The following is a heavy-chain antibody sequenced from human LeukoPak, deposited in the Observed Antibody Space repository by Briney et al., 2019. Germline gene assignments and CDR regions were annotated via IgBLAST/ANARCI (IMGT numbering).Heavy chain of an antibody. Sequence: PSETLSLTCTVSGGSISSYYWSWIRQPPGKGLEWIGDIYYSGSTNYNPSLKSRVTMSVDTSKNQFSLKLSSVTAADTAVYYCAGALRGYSYGPTDYWGQGTLVTVSS. CDR3: AGALRGYSYGPTDY. V-gene: IGHV4-59*01. CDR2: IYYSGST. CDR1: GGSISSYY. J-gene: IGHJ4*02. D-gene: IGHD5-18*01.